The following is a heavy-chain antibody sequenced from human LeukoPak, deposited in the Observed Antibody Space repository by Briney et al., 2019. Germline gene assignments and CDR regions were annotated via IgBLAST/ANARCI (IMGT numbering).Heavy chain of an antibody. J-gene: IGHJ4*02. CDR3: ARDQRATYYYDSSGYYYDY. CDR2: ISAYNGNT. D-gene: IGHD3-22*01. V-gene: IGHV1-18*01. Sequence: ASVKVSCKASGYTFTSYGISWVRQAPGQGLEWMGWISAYNGNTNYAQKFQGRVTMTRDTSISTAYMELSRLRSDDTAVYYCARDQRATYYYDSSGYYYDYWGQGTLVTVSS. CDR1: GYTFTSYG.